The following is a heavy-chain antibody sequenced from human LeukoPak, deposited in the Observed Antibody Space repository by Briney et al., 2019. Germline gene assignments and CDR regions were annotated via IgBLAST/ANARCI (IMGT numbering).Heavy chain of an antibody. CDR2: TKPDGSAE. Sequence: GGSLRLSCAASGFTFRNYWMGWVRQAPGKGLEWVANTKPDGSAEYYADSVRGRFTISRDNAKNTLYLQMNSLRAEDTAVYYCAPYGSGINWFDPWGQGTLVTVSS. CDR1: GFTFRNYW. J-gene: IGHJ5*02. CDR3: APYGSGINWFDP. V-gene: IGHV3-7*01. D-gene: IGHD3-10*01.